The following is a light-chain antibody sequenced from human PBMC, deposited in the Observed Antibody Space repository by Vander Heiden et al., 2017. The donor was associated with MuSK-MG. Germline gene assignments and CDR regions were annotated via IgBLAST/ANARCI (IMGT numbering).Light chain of an antibody. V-gene: IGLV3-21*02. CDR2: DDS. Sequence: SSVLTQPPSVSVAPGQSARITCGGNNIGSKSVHWYQQKPGQAPVLVVYDDSDRPSGIPERFSGSNSGNTATLTTSRVEAGDEADYYCQVWDRSSDHVVFGGGTKLTVL. CDR1: NIGSKS. CDR3: QVWDRSSDHVV. J-gene: IGLJ2*01.